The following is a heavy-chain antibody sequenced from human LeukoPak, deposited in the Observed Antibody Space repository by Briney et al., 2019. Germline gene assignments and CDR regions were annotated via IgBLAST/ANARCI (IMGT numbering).Heavy chain of an antibody. CDR3: ALTGMTTVTSFDY. CDR1: GGSISSGGYY. V-gene: IGHV4-31*03. J-gene: IGHJ4*02. Sequence: TSQTLSLTCTVSGGSISSGGYYWSWIRQHPGKGLEWIGYIYYSGSTYYNPSLKSRVTISVDTSKNQFSLKLSSVTAADTAVYYCALTGMTTVTSFDYWGQGPLVTVSS. D-gene: IGHD4-17*01. CDR2: IYYSGST.